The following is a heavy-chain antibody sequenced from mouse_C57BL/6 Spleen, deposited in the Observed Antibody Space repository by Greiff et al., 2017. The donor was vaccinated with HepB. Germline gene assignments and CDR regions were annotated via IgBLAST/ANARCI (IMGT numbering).Heavy chain of an antibody. V-gene: IGHV1-52*01. CDR3: ARGRYDGYSH. Sequence: QVQLQQPGAELVRPGSSVKLSCKASGYTFTSYWMHWVKQRPIQGLEWIGNIDPSDSETHYNQKFKDKATLTVDKSSSTAYMQLSSLTSEDSAVYYCARGRYDGYSHWGQGTTLTVSS. J-gene: IGHJ2*01. CDR1: GYTFTSYW. D-gene: IGHD2-3*01. CDR2: IDPSDSET.